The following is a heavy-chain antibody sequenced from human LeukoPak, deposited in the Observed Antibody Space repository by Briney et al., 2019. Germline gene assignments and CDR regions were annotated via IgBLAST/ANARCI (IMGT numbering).Heavy chain of an antibody. J-gene: IGHJ6*02. D-gene: IGHD4-17*01. CDR2: ISSSSDYI. CDR1: GFTFNTYS. V-gene: IGHV3-21*04. Sequence: GGSLRLSCAASGFTFNTYSMNWVRQAPGKGLEWVSCISSSSDYIYYADSVKGRFTISRDNSKNTLYLQMNSLRAEDTAVYYCARDFRLRRTYYYGMDVWGQGTTVTVSS. CDR3: ARDFRLRRTYYYGMDV.